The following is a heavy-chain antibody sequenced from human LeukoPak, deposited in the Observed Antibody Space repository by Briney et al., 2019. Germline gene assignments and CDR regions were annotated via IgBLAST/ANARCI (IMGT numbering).Heavy chain of an antibody. V-gene: IGHV4-4*07. CDR2: IYISGSGST. J-gene: IGHJ6*03. D-gene: IGHD6-19*01. CDR1: GGSISSYY. CDR3: ARDKRVAVAGTYIYYYYMDV. Sequence: SETLSLTCTVSGGSISSYYWSWIRQPAGKGLEWIGCIYISGSGSTNYNPSLKSRVTMSVDTSKNQFSLKLSCVTAADTAVYYCARDKRVAVAGTYIYYYYMDVWGNGTTVTISS.